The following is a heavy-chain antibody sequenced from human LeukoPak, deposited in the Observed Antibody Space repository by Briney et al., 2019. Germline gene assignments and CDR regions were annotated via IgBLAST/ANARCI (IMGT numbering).Heavy chain of an antibody. Sequence: GSLRLPCAASGFTFSNYNMNWARQPPGKGLEWIGEIYHSGSTNYNPSLKSRVTISLDKSKNQFSLKLNSVTAADTAVYYCARGDSSSWSNPDYWGQGTLVTVSS. D-gene: IGHD6-13*01. CDR3: ARGDSSSWSNPDY. J-gene: IGHJ4*02. CDR2: IYHSGST. V-gene: IGHV4-4*02. CDR1: GFTFSNYNM.